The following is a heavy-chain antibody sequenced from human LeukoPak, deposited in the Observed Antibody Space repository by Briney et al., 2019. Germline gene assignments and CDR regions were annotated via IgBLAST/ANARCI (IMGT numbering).Heavy chain of an antibody. D-gene: IGHD5-12*01. CDR1: GYTFTSYY. V-gene: IGHV1-46*01. CDR2: INPSGGST. CDR3: ARDILPSYSGYDRTLPDY. Sequence: ASVKVSCKASGYTFTSYYMHWVRLAPGQGLEWMGIINPSGGSTSYAQKFQGRVTMTRDTSTSTVYMELSSLRSEDTAVYYCARDILPSYSGYDRTLPDYWGQGTLVTVSS. J-gene: IGHJ4*02.